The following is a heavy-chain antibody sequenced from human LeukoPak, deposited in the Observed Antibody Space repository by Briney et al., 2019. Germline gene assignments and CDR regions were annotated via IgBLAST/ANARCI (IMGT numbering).Heavy chain of an antibody. V-gene: IGHV1-46*01. CDR2: INPSGGST. J-gene: IGHJ6*03. CDR3: ARAGRWYYDSSRARTYYYYMDV. D-gene: IGHD3-22*01. Sequence: APVKVSCKASGYTFTSYYMHWVRQAPGQGLEWVGIINPSGGSTSYAQKFQGRVTMTRDMSTSTVYMELSSLRSEDTAVYYCARAGRWYYDSSRARTYYYYMDVWGKGTTVTISS. CDR1: GYTFTSYY.